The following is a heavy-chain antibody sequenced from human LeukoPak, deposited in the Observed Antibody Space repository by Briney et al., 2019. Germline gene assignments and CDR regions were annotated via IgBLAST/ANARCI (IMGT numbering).Heavy chain of an antibody. CDR3: AKDMITMIVVVTPGADY. Sequence: GGSLRLSCAASGFTFSSYGMHWVRQAPGKGLEWVAVISYDGSNKYYADSVKGRFTISRDNSKNTLYLQMNSLRAEDTAVYYCAKDMITMIVVVTPGADYWGQGTLVTVSS. D-gene: IGHD3-22*01. J-gene: IGHJ4*02. CDR1: GFTFSSYG. CDR2: ISYDGSNK. V-gene: IGHV3-30*18.